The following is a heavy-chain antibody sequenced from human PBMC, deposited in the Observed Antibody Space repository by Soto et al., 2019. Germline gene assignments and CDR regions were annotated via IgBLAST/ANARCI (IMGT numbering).Heavy chain of an antibody. CDR1: GFSFSNYH. J-gene: IGHJ4*02. CDR3: ARERPGIPFDY. Sequence: EVQLVESGGGLAQPGGSLRLSCGASGFSFSNYHMNWVRQAPGKGLEWIAFITTTGGTTKYADSVKGRFTISRDNAKSSLFLQMDSLRDEDTALYFCARERPGIPFDYCGQGTLVTVSS. CDR2: ITTTGGTT. V-gene: IGHV3-48*02. D-gene: IGHD1-1*01.